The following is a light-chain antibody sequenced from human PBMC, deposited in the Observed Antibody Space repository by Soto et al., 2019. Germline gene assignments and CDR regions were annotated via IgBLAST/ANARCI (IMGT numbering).Light chain of an antibody. CDR1: QSVSSSY. J-gene: IGKJ1*01. Sequence: EIVLTQSPGTPSLSPGERATLSCRASQSVSSSYLAWYQQKPGQAPRLLIYGASSRATGIPDRFSGSGSGTDFTLTISRLEPGDFAVYYCQQYGSSPRTFGQGTKVDIK. V-gene: IGKV3-20*01. CDR3: QQYGSSPRT. CDR2: GAS.